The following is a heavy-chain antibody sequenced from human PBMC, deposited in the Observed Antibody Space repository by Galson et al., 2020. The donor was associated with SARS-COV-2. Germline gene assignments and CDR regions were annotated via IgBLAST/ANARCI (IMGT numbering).Heavy chain of an antibody. V-gene: IGHV1-2*02. CDR3: AKGTLYYYNSANYRFDS. J-gene: IGHJ4*02. CDR1: GYSFTGYY. D-gene: IGHD3-10*01. Sequence: ASVPVSCKASGYSFTGYYIHWVRQAPGQGLEWMGWINPNRGGTKSAHKFQDRATMTRDTSISTAYMELSRLTSDDMAVYYCAKGTLYYYNSANYRFDSWGQGTLVTVSS. CDR2: INPNRGGT.